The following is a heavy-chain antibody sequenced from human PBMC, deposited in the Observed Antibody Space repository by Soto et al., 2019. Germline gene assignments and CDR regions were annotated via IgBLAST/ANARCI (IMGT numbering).Heavy chain of an antibody. J-gene: IGHJ4*02. V-gene: IGHV5-51*01. CDR3: ARSGDSSGWSGGIDC. CDR2: IYLGDSDT. CDR1: RHSITSYW. D-gene: IGHD6-19*01. Sequence: EVQLVQSGAEVKKPGESLKISCKGSRHSITSYWIAWVRQMPGKGLEWMGIIYLGDSDTRYSPSFQGQVTISADKSINTAYLEWSSLKASDTAMYYCARSGDSSGWSGGIDCWGPGTLVTVSS.